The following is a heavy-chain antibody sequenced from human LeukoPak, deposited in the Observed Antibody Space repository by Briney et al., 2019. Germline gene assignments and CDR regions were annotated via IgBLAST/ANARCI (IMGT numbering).Heavy chain of an antibody. CDR1: GFTFDDYA. Sequence: GRSLRLSCAASGFTFDDYAMPWVRQAPGKGLEWASGISWNSGSIGYADSVKGRFAISRDNAKNSLYLQMNSLRAEDTALYYCAKDNYYDSSGYPFFDYWGQGTLVTVSS. CDR3: AKDNYYDSSGYPFFDY. D-gene: IGHD3-22*01. V-gene: IGHV3-9*01. CDR2: ISWNSGSI. J-gene: IGHJ4*02.